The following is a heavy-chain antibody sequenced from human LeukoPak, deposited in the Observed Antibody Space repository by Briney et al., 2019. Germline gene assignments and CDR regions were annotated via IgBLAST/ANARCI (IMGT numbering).Heavy chain of an antibody. CDR2: IYYSGST. V-gene: IGHV4-39*07. D-gene: IGHD2-2*01. CDR1: GGSISSSSYY. J-gene: IGHJ4*02. Sequence: PSETLSLTCTVSGGSISSSSYYWGWIRQPPGKGLEWIGSIYYSGSTYYNPSLKSRVTISVDTSKNQFSLKLSSVTAADTAVYYCARQPVGYCSSTSCHFDYWGQGTLVTVSS. CDR3: ARQPVGYCSSTSCHFDY.